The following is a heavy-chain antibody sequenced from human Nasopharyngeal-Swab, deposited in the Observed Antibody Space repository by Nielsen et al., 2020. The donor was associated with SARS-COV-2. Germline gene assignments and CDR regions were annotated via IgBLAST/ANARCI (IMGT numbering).Heavy chain of an antibody. D-gene: IGHD6-13*01. J-gene: IGHJ4*02. Sequence: GESLKISCAASAFTFSDYYMTWVRQAPGKGLEWVSTISGGGGSTYYADSVTGRFTISKDNSENMLYLQINSLRAEDTAVYYCATRPDSSWHPYCFDYWGRGTLVTVSS. CDR1: AFTFSDYY. CDR3: ATRPDSSWHPYCFDY. V-gene: IGHV3-23*01. CDR2: ISGGGGST.